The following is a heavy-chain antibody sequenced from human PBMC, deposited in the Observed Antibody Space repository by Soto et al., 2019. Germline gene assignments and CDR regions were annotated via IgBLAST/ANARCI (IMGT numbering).Heavy chain of an antibody. CDR2: ISGNGGDT. Sequence: EVQLLESGGGLVQPGGSLRLSCAASGFTFSSYAMNWVRQAPGKGLEWVSGISGNGGDTYYADSVKGRFTISRDNSKNTVYLQINSLRAEDSARYYCAKVNSGSASFDYWGQGSQVTVSS. D-gene: IGHD3-10*01. CDR3: AKVNSGSASFDY. CDR1: GFTFSSYA. V-gene: IGHV3-23*01. J-gene: IGHJ4*02.